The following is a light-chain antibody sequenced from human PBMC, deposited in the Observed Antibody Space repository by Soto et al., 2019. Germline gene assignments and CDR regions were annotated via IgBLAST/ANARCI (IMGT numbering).Light chain of an antibody. CDR1: QSVSSW. CDR3: QEYQTCT. CDR2: KAS. J-gene: IGKJ1*01. V-gene: IGKV1-5*03. Sequence: DIQMTQSPSILSASVGDRVTITCRASQSVSSWLAWYQQKPGKAPKLLIHKASRLESGVSSRFSGSGSGTEFTLTISSLQPDDFATYYCQEYQTCTFGHGTHVEIK.